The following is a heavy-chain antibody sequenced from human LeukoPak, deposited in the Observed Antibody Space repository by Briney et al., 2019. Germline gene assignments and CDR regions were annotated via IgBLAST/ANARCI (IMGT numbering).Heavy chain of an antibody. Sequence: SETLSLTCTVSGGSISSYYRSWIRQPPGKGLEWIGYIYYSGSTNYNPSLKSRVTISVDTSKNQFSLKLSSVTAADTAVYYCARGTYGDYERVWYFDLWGRGTLVTVSS. J-gene: IGHJ2*01. D-gene: IGHD4-17*01. CDR1: GGSISSYY. CDR3: ARGTYGDYERVWYFDL. V-gene: IGHV4-59*01. CDR2: IYYSGST.